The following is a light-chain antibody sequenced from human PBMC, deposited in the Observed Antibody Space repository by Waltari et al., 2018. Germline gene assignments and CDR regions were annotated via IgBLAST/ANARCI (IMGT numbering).Light chain of an antibody. J-gene: IGLJ2*01. CDR3: CSYAHSSRVV. CDR2: EGP. Sequence: QSALTQPASVSGSPGQSITISCTGTSSDVGSYNLVSWSHHYPGKAPKLMIYEGPKRPSGVSNRFSGSKSGNTASLTISGLQAEDEADYHCCSYAHSSRVVFGGGTKVTVL. V-gene: IGLV2-23*01. CDR1: SSDVGSYNL.